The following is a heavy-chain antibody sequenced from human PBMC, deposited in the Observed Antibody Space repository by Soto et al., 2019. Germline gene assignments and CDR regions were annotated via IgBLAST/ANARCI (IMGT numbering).Heavy chain of an antibody. D-gene: IGHD2-15*01. CDR2: IGGSGGTT. CDR3: AKDSLGDYYYYGLDV. V-gene: IGHV3-23*01. CDR1: GFTFSRFA. Sequence: EVQLLESGGVLVQPGGSLRLSCAASGFTFSRFAMNWVRQAPGKGLEWVSGIGGSGGTTYYADSVKGRFTISRDNSKNTLFLQMNSLRAEDTAVYYCAKDSLGDYYYYGLDVWGQGTTVTVSS. J-gene: IGHJ6*02.